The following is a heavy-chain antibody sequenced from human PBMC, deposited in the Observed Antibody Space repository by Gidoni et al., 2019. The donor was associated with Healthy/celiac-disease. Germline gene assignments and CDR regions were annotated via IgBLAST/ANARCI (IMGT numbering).Heavy chain of an antibody. CDR1: GYTFTSYY. D-gene: IGHD3-22*01. CDR3: ARDQGAYDSSGYLY. J-gene: IGHJ4*02. CDR2: INHSGGST. Sequence: QVQLVHSGAEVKKPGASVKVSCKASGYTFTSYYMHWVRQATGQGLEWMGIINHSGGSTRYEQKFQGRVTMTRDTYTSTVYMELSSLRSEDTAVYYCARDQGAYDSSGYLYWGQGTLVTVSS. V-gene: IGHV1-46*03.